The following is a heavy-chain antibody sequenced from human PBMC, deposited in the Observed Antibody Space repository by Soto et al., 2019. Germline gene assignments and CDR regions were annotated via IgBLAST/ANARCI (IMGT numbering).Heavy chain of an antibody. Sequence: QVQLVQSGAEVKKPGSSVKVSCKASGGTFSSYTISWVRQAPGQGLEWMGRIIPILGIANYAQKFQGRVTITAVKSTSTAYMELSSLRSEDTAVYYCAREEGYSYGQYYYYYYGMDVWGQGTTVTVSS. D-gene: IGHD5-18*01. J-gene: IGHJ6*02. CDR1: GGTFSSYT. CDR2: IIPILGIA. V-gene: IGHV1-69*08. CDR3: AREEGYSYGQYYYYYYGMDV.